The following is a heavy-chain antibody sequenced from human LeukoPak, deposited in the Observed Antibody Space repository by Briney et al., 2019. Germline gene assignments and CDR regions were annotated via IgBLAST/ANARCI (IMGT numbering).Heavy chain of an antibody. D-gene: IGHD3-16*02. CDR1: GYTFFTYG. J-gene: IGHJ5*02. V-gene: IGHV1-18*01. Sequence: ASVKVSCKASGYTFFTYGISWVRQAPGQGLEWMGWISPYNGKTNYSQKFQGRVTMTAETSTSTAFMELRSLRSDDTAVYYCARLREDYVWGSYRFDKYNWFDPWGQGTLVTVSS. CDR2: ISPYNGKT. CDR3: ARLREDYVWGSYRFDKYNWFDP.